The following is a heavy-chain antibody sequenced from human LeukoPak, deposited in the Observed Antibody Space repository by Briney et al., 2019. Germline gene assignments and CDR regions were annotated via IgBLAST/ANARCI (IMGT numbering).Heavy chain of an antibody. Sequence: GGSLRLSCSASGFTFSSYAMHWVRQAPGKGLEYVSAISSNGGSTYYADSVKGRFTISRDNSKNTLYLQMSSLRAEDTAVYYCVKDKGMATTPGDLDYWGQGTLVTVSS. CDR2: ISSNGGST. V-gene: IGHV3-64D*06. J-gene: IGHJ4*02. D-gene: IGHD5-24*01. CDR3: VKDKGMATTPGDLDY. CDR1: GFTFSSYA.